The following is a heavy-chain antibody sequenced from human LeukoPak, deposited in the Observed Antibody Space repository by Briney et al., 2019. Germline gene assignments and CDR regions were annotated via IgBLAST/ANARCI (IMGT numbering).Heavy chain of an antibody. CDR3: ARVGAHDFDY. D-gene: IGHD1-26*01. J-gene: IGHJ4*02. CDR1: GYSISSGYY. CDR2: IYHSGST. Sequence: SETLSLTCAVSGYSISSGYYWGWIRQPPGKGLEWIGSIYHSGSTYYNPSLKSRVTISVDTSTNQFSLKLSSVTAADTAVYYCARVGAHDFDYWGQGTLVTVSS. V-gene: IGHV4-38-2*01.